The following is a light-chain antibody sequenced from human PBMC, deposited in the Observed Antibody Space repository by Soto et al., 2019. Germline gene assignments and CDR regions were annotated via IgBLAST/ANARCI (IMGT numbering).Light chain of an antibody. CDR3: CSYAGSKTYV. Sequence: QSALTQPASVSGSPGQSITISCTGTSSDVGSYNLVSWYQQHPGKAPKLMIYEGSKRPSGVSNRLSGSKSGNTASLTISGLQAEDEADYYCCSYAGSKTYVFGPGTKVTVL. CDR1: SSDVGSYNL. V-gene: IGLV2-23*01. CDR2: EGS. J-gene: IGLJ1*01.